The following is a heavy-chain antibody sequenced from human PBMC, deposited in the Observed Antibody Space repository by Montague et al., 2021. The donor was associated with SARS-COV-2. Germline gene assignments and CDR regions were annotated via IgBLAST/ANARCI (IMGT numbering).Heavy chain of an antibody. D-gene: IGHD3-9*01. Sequence: SETLSLTCAVYGGSLTNHYWTWVRQPPGNGLEWVGEVNHSGRTTHYNPSLRSRVTISVDRSNNQVSLTLESVTAADTAVYYCARVPLHFDGFDYWGQGSLVTVSS. V-gene: IGHV4-34*01. CDR1: GGSLTNHY. CDR3: ARVPLHFDGFDY. J-gene: IGHJ4*02. CDR2: VNHSGRTT.